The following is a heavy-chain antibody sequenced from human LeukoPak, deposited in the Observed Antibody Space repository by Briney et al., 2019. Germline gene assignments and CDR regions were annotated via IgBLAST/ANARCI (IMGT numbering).Heavy chain of an antibody. CDR1: GGSISSYY. CDR3: ARGPSSSWYYYGMDV. D-gene: IGHD6-13*01. V-gene: IGHV4-59*01. J-gene: IGHJ6*02. Sequence: SETLSLTCTVSGGSISSYYWSWIRQPPGKGLGWIGYIYYSGSTNYNPSLKSRVTISVDISKNQFSLKLSSVTAADTAVYYRARGPSSSWYYYGMDVWSQGTTVTVSS. CDR2: IYYSGST.